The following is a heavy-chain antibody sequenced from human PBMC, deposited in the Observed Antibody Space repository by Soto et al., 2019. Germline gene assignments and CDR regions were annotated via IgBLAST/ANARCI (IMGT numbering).Heavy chain of an antibody. V-gene: IGHV3-43*01. J-gene: IGHJ4*02. D-gene: IGHD2-21*01. CDR2: ISWDGGST. CDR1: GFTFHHYT. Sequence: GGSLRLSCAASGFTFHHYTMHWVRQAPGKGLEWVSLISWDGGSTNYADSVKGRFTISRDNSKNSLYLQMKSLRTEDTALYYCAKDFTLQGVRSGFDYWGQGTLVTVSS. CDR3: AKDFTLQGVRSGFDY.